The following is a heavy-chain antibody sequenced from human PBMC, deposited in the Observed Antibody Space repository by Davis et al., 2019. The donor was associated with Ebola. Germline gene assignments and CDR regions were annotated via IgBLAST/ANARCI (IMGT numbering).Heavy chain of an antibody. D-gene: IGHD2-15*01. CDR2: INHSGST. CDR1: GCSFTGSY. Sequence: GSLRLTCAVYGCSFTGSYWSWIRQPPGKGLEWIGEINHSGSTNYNPSLKSRVTISVDTSKNQFSLKLSSVTAADTAVYYCARGASVLVVVATRRWWFDPWGQGTLVTVSS. CDR3: ARGASVLVVVATRRWWFDP. J-gene: IGHJ5*02. V-gene: IGHV4-34*01.